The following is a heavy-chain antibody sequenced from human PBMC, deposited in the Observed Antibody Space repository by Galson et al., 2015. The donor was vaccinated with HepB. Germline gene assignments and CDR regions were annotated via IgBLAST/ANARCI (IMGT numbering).Heavy chain of an antibody. V-gene: IGHV3-21*01. CDR2: ISSSSSYI. CDR1: GFTFSSYS. CDR3: TRDQSWSLGYQRGGYLDL. D-gene: IGHD2-2*01. Sequence: SLRLSCAASGFTFSSYSMNWVRQAPGKGLEWVSSISSSSSYIYCADSVKDRFTISRDNAKNSLYLQVNSLRAEDTAVYYCTRDQSWSLGYQRGGYLDLWGRGTLVTVSS. J-gene: IGHJ2*01.